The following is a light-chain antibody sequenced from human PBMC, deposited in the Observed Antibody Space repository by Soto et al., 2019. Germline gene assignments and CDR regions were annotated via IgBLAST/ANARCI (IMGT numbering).Light chain of an antibody. CDR2: EVN. CDR1: STDVGGYNY. Sequence: QSVLAQPSSVSGSPGQSITISCTGTSTDVGGYNYVSWYQHHPGKGPKLIIYEVNNRPSGVSDRFSGSKSGNKASLTISNLEAEDESDHYCGSYTSTDTPFVFGTGTKGTVL. V-gene: IGLV2-14*01. J-gene: IGLJ1*01. CDR3: GSYTSTDTPFV.